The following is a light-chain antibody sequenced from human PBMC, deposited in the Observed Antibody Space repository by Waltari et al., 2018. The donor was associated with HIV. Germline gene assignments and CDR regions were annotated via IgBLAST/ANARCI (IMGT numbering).Light chain of an antibody. CDR2: GAS. V-gene: IGKV3-15*01. J-gene: IGKJ4*01. Sequence: IVMTQSPATLSVSPGERATLSCRVSENVIITSAWYQQKPGQPPRLLLFGASTRATDIPARFSGSGSGTEFTLTINSLQPEDSAIYYCQQYGKWPHNFGGGTKVEVK. CDR1: ENVIIT. CDR3: QQYGKWPHN.